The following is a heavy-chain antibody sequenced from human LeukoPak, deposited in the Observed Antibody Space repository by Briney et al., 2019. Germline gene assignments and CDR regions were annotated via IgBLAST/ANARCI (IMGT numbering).Heavy chain of an antibody. CDR1: GFTFSSYS. CDR3: ARDRHCSSTSCPYYYYYMDV. CDR2: ISSSSSYI. V-gene: IGHV3-21*01. D-gene: IGHD2-2*01. J-gene: IGHJ6*03. Sequence: GGSLRLSRAASGFTFSSYSMNWVRQAPRKGLEWVSSISSSSSYIYYADSVKGRFTISRDNAKNSLYLQMNSLRAEDTAVYYCARDRHCSSTSCPYYYYYMDVWGKGTTVTVSS.